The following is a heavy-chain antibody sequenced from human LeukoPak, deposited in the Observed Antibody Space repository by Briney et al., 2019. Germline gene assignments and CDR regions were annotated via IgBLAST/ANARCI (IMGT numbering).Heavy chain of an antibody. CDR1: GFTVSSTH. D-gene: IGHD3-10*01. V-gene: IGHV3-53*01. Sequence: GGSLRLSCVASGFTVSSTHMSWVRQAPGKGLEWVSVIYSGGSTYYADSVKGRFTISRDTFKNTLYLQINSLRVEDTAMYYCASGPRGRGYFQHWGQGTLVTISS. CDR3: ASGPRGRGYFQH. CDR2: IYSGGST. J-gene: IGHJ1*01.